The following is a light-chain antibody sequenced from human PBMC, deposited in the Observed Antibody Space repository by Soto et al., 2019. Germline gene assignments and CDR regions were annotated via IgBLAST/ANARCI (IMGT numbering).Light chain of an antibody. CDR2: DAS. Sequence: DIQMTQPPSTVSASVGDRVTITCRASQSIGSWLAWFQQKPGKAPKLLIFDASTLESGVPSRFSGSGSGTEFTLTISSLQPDDFATYYCQQYNNYLYTFGQGTKLEIK. CDR1: QSIGSW. V-gene: IGKV1-5*01. J-gene: IGKJ2*01. CDR3: QQYNNYLYT.